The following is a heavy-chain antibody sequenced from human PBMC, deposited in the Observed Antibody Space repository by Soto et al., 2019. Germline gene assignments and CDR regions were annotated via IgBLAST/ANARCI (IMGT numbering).Heavy chain of an antibody. CDR3: AKERDGYNGY. V-gene: IGHV3-23*01. D-gene: IGHD5-12*01. CDR2: ISGSGDST. Sequence: EVELLESGGGLVQPGGSPRLSCAASKFTFSSYAMSWVRQAPGKGLEWVSFISGSGDSTYYADSVKGRFTISRDNSKNTLYLQMNSLRAEDTAVYYCAKERDGYNGYWGQGTLVTVSS. J-gene: IGHJ4*02. CDR1: KFTFSSYA.